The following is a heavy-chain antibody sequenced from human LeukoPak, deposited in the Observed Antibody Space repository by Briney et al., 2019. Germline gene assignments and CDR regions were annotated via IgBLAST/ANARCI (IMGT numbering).Heavy chain of an antibody. V-gene: IGHV4-34*01. J-gene: IGHJ4*02. Sequence: SETLSLTCAVYGGSFRGYYWSWIRQPPGKGLEWIGEINHSGSTNYNPSLKSRVTISVDTSKNQFSLKLSSVTAADTAVYYCARVKSRYFDWLLLGFDYWGQGTLVTVSS. CDR1: GGSFRGYY. CDR2: INHSGST. D-gene: IGHD3-9*01. CDR3: ARVKSRYFDWLLLGFDY.